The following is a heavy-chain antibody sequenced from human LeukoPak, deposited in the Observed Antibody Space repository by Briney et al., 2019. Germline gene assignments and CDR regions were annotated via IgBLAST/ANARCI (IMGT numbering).Heavy chain of an antibody. CDR1: GFTFSSYA. CDR3: AKDRSRVNSDMDV. V-gene: IGHV3-7*03. J-gene: IGHJ6*03. D-gene: IGHD4-23*01. CDR2: IKQDGSEK. Sequence: GGSLRLSCAASGFTFSSYAMSWVRQAPGKGLEWVANIKQDGSEKYYVDSVKGRFTISRDNAKNSLYLQMNSLRVDDTAVYYCAKDRSRVNSDMDVWGKGTTVTISS.